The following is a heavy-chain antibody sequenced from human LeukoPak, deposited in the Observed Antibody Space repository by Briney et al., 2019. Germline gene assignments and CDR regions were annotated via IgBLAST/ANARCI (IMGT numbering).Heavy chain of an antibody. D-gene: IGHD3-22*01. CDR2: ISDTGGST. CDR3: AKRGVVIRVILVGFHKQAYYFDC. CDR1: GITLSNYG. Sequence: PGGSLRLSCAVSGITLSNYGMSWVRQAPGKGLEWVAGISDTGGSTNYADSVKGRFTISRDNPKNTLYLQMNSLRAEDTAVYFCAKRGVVIRVILVGFHKQAYYFDCWGQGALVTVSS. J-gene: IGHJ4*02. V-gene: IGHV3-23*01.